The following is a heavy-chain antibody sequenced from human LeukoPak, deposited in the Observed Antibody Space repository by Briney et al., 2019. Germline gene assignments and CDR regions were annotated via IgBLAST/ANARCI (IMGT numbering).Heavy chain of an antibody. Sequence: PGGSLRLSCAASGFTFSTYWMHWVRQVPGKGLVWVSSISSSSSYIYCADSVKGRFTISRDNAKNSLYLQMNSLRAEDTAVYYCARVLRYCTNGVCYPYYFDYWGQGTLVTVSS. CDR1: GFTFSTYW. D-gene: IGHD2-8*01. J-gene: IGHJ4*02. CDR2: ISSSSSYI. CDR3: ARVLRYCTNGVCYPYYFDY. V-gene: IGHV3-21*01.